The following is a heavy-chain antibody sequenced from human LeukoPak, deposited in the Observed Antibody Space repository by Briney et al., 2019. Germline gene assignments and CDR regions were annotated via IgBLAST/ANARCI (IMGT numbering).Heavy chain of an antibody. CDR3: AKGSSSGWYGDFDY. D-gene: IGHD6-19*01. J-gene: IGHJ4*02. CDR1: GFTFDDYA. V-gene: IGHV3-9*01. CDR2: ISWNSGSI. Sequence: PGGSLRLSCAASGFTFDDYAMHWVRQAPGRGLEWVSGISWNSGSIGYADSVKGRFTISRDNAKNSLYLQMNSLRAEDTALYYCAKGSSSGWYGDFDYWAREPWSPSPQ.